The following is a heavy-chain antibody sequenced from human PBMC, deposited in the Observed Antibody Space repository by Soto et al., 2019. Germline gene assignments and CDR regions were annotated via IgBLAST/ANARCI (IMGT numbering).Heavy chain of an antibody. CDR3: ARGTYSSGWYVQGLRMDV. CDR1: GYTFTGYY. J-gene: IGHJ6*02. D-gene: IGHD6-19*01. CDR2: INPNSGGT. V-gene: IGHV1-2*04. Sequence: GASVKVSCKASGYTFTGYYMHWVRQAPGQGLEWMGWINPNSGGTNYAQKFQGWVTMTRDTSISTAYMELSRLRSDDTAVYYCARGTYSSGWYVQGLRMDVLGQGTTVTVSS.